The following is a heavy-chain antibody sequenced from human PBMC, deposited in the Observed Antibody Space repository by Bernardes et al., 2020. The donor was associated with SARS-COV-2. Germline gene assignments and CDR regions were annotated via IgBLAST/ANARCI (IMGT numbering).Heavy chain of an antibody. J-gene: IGHJ4*02. CDR2: IKSKTDTGTT. Sequence: GGSLRLCCAASGFTSTNAWMSWVRQAPGKGLEWVGRIKSKTDTGTTDYAAPVKGRFTISRDDSNNTLYLQMNSLKTEDTAVYYCTTGGAYWGQGTLVTVSS. V-gene: IGHV3-15*01. CDR3: TTGGAY. CDR1: GFTSTNAW.